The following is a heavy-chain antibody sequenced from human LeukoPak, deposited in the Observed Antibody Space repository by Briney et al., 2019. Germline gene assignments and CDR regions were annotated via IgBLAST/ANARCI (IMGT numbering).Heavy chain of an antibody. J-gene: IGHJ4*02. CDR1: GGSMSSYY. CDR2: IYTSVST. Sequence: SETLSLTCTVSGGSMSSYYWNWIRQPAGKGLEWIGRIYTSVSTKYNPSLKSRVTMSVDTSKNQVSLKLSSVTAADTAIYYCARSSSWFFDYWGQGTLVTVSS. CDR3: ARSSSWFFDY. D-gene: IGHD6-13*01. V-gene: IGHV4-4*07.